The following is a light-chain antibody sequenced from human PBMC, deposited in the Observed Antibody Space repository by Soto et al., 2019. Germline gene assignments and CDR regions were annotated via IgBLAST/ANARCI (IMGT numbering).Light chain of an antibody. CDR1: SSDVGSYSL. CDR2: EGS. V-gene: IGLV2-23*01. CDR3: CSYAGSSMV. Sequence: QSVLTQPASVSGSPGQSITISCSGTSSDVGSYSLVSWYQQHPGKAPKLIIYEGSERPSGVSNRFSGSKSGSTASLTISGLQAEDEAAYYCCSYAGSSMVFGTGTKVTVL. J-gene: IGLJ1*01.